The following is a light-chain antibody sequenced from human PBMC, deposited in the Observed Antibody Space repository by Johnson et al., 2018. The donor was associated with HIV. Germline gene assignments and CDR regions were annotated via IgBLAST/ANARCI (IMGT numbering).Light chain of an antibody. CDR2: DNN. CDR3: GTWDSSLSAYV. V-gene: IGLV1-51*01. J-gene: IGLJ1*01. CDR1: SSNIGNNY. Sequence: QSLLTQSPSVSAAPGQKVTISCSGSSSNIGNNYVSWYQQLPGTAPKLLIYDNNKRPSGIPDRFSGSKSGTSATLGITGLQTGDEADYNCGTWDSSLSAYVFGTGTKVTVL.